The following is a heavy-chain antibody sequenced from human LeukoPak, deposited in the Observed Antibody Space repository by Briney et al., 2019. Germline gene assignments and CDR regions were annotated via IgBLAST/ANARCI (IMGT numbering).Heavy chain of an antibody. J-gene: IGHJ4*02. D-gene: IGHD3-10*01. CDR3: AKDQMYSYGSGSHFDY. V-gene: IGHV3-9*01. Sequence: PGGSLRLSCAASGFTFDDYAMHWARQAPGKGLEWVSGISWNSGSIGYADSVKGRFTISRDNAKNSLYLQMNSLRAEDTALYYCAKDQMYSYGSGSHFDYWGQGTLVTVSS. CDR2: ISWNSGSI. CDR1: GFTFDDYA.